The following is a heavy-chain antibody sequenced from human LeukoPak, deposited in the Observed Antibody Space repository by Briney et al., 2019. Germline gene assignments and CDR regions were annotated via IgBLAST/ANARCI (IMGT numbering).Heavy chain of an antibody. CDR1: GFTFSSYA. V-gene: IGHV3-30-3*01. CDR2: ISYDGSNK. CDR3: AKGCIVATMLDAFDI. D-gene: IGHD5-12*01. J-gene: IGHJ3*02. Sequence: PGRSLRLSCAASGFTFSSYAMHWVRQAPGKGLEWVAVISYDGSNKYYADSVKGRFTISRDNSKNTLYLQMNSLRAEDTAVYYCAKGCIVATMLDAFDIWGQGTMVTVSS.